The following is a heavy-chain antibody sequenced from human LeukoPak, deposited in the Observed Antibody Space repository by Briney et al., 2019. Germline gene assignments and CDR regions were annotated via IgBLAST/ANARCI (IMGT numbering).Heavy chain of an antibody. J-gene: IGHJ2*01. CDR2: IYYSGST. V-gene: IGHV4-59*01. CDR1: GGSINSYY. Sequence: SQTLSLTCTVSGGSINSYYWSWIRQPPGKGLEWMGYIYYSGSTNYNPSLKSRVTISVDTSKNQFSLKLSSVTAADTAVYYCARLLRDWYFDLWGRGTLVTVSS. D-gene: IGHD2-15*01. CDR3: ARLLRDWYFDL.